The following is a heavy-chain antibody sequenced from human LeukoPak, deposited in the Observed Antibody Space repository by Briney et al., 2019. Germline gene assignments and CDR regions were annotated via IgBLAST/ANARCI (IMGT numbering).Heavy chain of an antibody. CDR2: IYHSGST. D-gene: IGHD3-3*01. J-gene: IGHJ5*02. CDR1: GYSISSGYY. V-gene: IGHV4-38-2*02. CDR3: ARVVNPFPDYDFWSGSPNWFDP. Sequence: PSETLSLTCTVSGYSISSGYYWGWIRQPPGRGLEWIGSIYHSGSTYYNPSLKSRVTISVDTSKNQSSLKLSSVTAADTAVYYCARVVNPFPDYDFWSGSPNWFDPWGQGTLVTVSS.